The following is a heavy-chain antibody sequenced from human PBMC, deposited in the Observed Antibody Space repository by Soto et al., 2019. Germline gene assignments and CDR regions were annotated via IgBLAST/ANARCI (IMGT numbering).Heavy chain of an antibody. CDR1: GYSFTSYW. D-gene: IGHD2-15*01. Sequence: HGESLKISCKGSGYSFTSYWIGWVRQMPGKGLEWMGIIYPGDSDTRYSPSFQGQVTISADKSISTAYLQWSSLKASDTAMYYCARQTVVVVPSADGGDHYVLDVWGQGTTVTVSS. CDR3: ARQTVVVVPSADGGDHYVLDV. V-gene: IGHV5-51*01. CDR2: IYPGDSDT. J-gene: IGHJ6*02.